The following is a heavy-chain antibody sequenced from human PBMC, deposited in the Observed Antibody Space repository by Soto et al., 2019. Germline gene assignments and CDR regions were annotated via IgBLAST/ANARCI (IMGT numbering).Heavy chain of an antibody. Sequence: EVQLVESGGGLVQPGGSLRLSCEASGFTFSTYWMSWVRQAPGKGLEWVATIKQDGSDKYHVDSVRGRFTISRDNAESSLYLRMSSLRAEDTAVYYCVRGCGTSNCPYYLDVWGKATTVIVSS. D-gene: IGHD1-1*01. CDR3: VRGCGTSNCPYYLDV. CDR1: GFTFSTYW. CDR2: IKQDGSDK. V-gene: IGHV3-7*01. J-gene: IGHJ6*03.